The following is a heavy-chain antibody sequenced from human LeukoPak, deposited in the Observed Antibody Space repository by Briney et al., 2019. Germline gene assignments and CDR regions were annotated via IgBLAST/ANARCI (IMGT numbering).Heavy chain of an antibody. V-gene: IGHV3-30*04. CDR2: ISYDGSNK. CDR1: EFTFDNYA. D-gene: IGHD1-26*01. J-gene: IGHJ4*02. CDR3: AKDLVGATNY. Sequence: PGGSLRLSCAASEFTFDNYAMHWVRQAPGKGLEWVAVISYDGSNKYYADSVKGRFTISRDNSKNTLYLQMNSLRAEDTAVYYCAKDLVGATNYWGQGTLVTVSS.